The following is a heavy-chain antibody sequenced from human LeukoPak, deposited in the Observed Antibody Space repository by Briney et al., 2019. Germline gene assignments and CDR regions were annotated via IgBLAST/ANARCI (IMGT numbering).Heavy chain of an antibody. D-gene: IGHD2-15*01. V-gene: IGHV4-39*07. J-gene: IGHJ4*02. CDR2: IFYSGNT. CDR3: ARRKGYCSGGSCYEYYFDY. CDR1: GGSISSSSYC. Sequence: SETLSLTCTVSGGSISSSSYCWGWIRQPPGKGLEWIGDIFYSGNTYYDPSLKSRVTISVDTSKNQFSLKLSSVTAADTAVYYCARRKGYCSGGSCYEYYFDYWGQGTLVTVSS.